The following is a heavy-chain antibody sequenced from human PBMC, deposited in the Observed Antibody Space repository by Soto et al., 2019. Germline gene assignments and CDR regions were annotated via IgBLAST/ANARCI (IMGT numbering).Heavy chain of an antibody. CDR2: IYYSGST. CDR1: GGSIRSGCYY. J-gene: IGHJ1*01. V-gene: IGHV4-31*03. Sequence: SETLSLTCTVSGGSIRSGCYYWSWIRQHPGKGLEWIGYIYYSGSTYYNPSLKSRVTISVDTSKNQFSLKLSSVTAADTAVYYCARGAPYYDFWSGYRNPPTRAEYFQHWGQGTLVTVSS. CDR3: ARGAPYYDFWSGYRNPPTRAEYFQH. D-gene: IGHD3-3*01.